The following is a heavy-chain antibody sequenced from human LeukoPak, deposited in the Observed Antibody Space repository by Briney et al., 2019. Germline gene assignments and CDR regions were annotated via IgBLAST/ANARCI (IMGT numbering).Heavy chain of an antibody. CDR2: IFPGDSDT. V-gene: IGHV5-51*01. J-gene: IGHJ5*02. CDR3: ARSGVPGAMTWFDP. Sequence: AGESPKISCRASGYSFPTYWLAWVRQMPGKGLEWMGIIFPGDSDTRYSPSFQGQVTISADKSINTAYLQWRSLKVSDTAMYYCARSGVPGAMTWFDPWGQGTLVTVSS. CDR1: GYSFPTYW. D-gene: IGHD2-2*01.